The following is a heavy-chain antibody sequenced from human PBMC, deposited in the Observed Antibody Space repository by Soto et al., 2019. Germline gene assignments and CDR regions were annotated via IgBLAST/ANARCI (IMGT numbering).Heavy chain of an antibody. J-gene: IGHJ4*02. CDR3: TKGGIPRRYNIPKVDFDS. V-gene: IGHV3-23*01. Sequence: EVHLLESGGDLVQRGGSLGLSCAASGFIFTNYAMSWVRQAPGKGLEWVSAISGSGATAYYPDSVKGRFTISRDNSKNTLYLQMNNLRAEDTAVYYCTKGGIPRRYNIPKVDFDSWGQGSLVTVSS. CDR1: GFIFTNYA. D-gene: IGHD1-1*01. CDR2: ISGSGATA.